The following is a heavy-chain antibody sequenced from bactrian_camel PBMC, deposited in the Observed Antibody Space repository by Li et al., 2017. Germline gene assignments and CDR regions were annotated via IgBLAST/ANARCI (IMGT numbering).Heavy chain of an antibody. CDR2: IYSDSSNT. J-gene: IGHJ4*01. CDR1: GITFSNYG. V-gene: IGHV3S42*01. CDR3: AKASYSYSIMPALN. D-gene: IGHD1*01. Sequence: VQLVESGGGLVQPGGSLRLSCAASGITFSNYGMSWVRQAPGKGLKWVTGIYSDSSNTGYAESVKGRFTISRDNAKNTLYLQLNSLKTEDTAMYYCAKASYSYSIMPALNWGQGTQVTVS.